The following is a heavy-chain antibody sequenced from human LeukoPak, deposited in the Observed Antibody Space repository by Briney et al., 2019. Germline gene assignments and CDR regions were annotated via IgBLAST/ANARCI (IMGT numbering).Heavy chain of an antibody. V-gene: IGHV3-30-3*01. Sequence: PGGSLRLSCAASGFTFSSYAVHWVRQAPGKGLEWVAVISYDGSNKYYADSVKGRFTISRDNSKNTLYLQMNSLRAEDTAVYYCARDGIVVVPAAILRYYYYGMDVWGQGTTVTVSS. CDR1: GFTFSSYA. J-gene: IGHJ6*02. CDR2: ISYDGSNK. CDR3: ARDGIVVVPAAILRYYYYGMDV. D-gene: IGHD2-2*02.